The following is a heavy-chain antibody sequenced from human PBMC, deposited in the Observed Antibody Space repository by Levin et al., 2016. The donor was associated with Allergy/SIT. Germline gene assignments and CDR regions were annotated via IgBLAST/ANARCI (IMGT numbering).Heavy chain of an antibody. V-gene: IGHV4-39*07. CDR2: IYYSGST. CDR3: AREAYDFWSGYLLRGMDV. Sequence: WIRQPPGKGLEWIGSIYYSGSTYYNPSLKSRVTISVDTSKNQFSLKLSSVTAADTAVYYCAREAYDFWSGYLLRGMDVWGQGTTVTVSS. D-gene: IGHD3-3*01. J-gene: IGHJ6*02.